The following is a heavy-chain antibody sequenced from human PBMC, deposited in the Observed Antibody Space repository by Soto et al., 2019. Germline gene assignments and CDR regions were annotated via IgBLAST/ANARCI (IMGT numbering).Heavy chain of an antibody. Sequence: DLEWIGYIYYSGSTYYNPSLKSRVTISVDTSKNQFSLKLSSVTAADTAVYYCARDRGGIAAAGGHFDYWGQGTLVTVSS. CDR3: ARDRGGIAAAGGHFDY. CDR2: IYYSGST. V-gene: IGHV4-31*02. J-gene: IGHJ4*02. D-gene: IGHD6-13*01.